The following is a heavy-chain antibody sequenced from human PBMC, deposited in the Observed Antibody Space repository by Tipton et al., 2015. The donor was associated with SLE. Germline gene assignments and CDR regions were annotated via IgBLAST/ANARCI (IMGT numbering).Heavy chain of an antibody. CDR3: ARVYWRWVDGFDI. Sequence: TLSLTCTVSGASVSSHYWNWIRQTPGKGLEWIGYIHYNRDTNYHPSLKSRVTISVDTSKNQFSLKLSSVTAADTAVYYCARVYWRWVDGFDIRGQGTMVTVSS. J-gene: IGHJ3*02. CDR2: IHYNRDT. V-gene: IGHV4-59*08. D-gene: IGHD2-8*02. CDR1: GASVSSHY.